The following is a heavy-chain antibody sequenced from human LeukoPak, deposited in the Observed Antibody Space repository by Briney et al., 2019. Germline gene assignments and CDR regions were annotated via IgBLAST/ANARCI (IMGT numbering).Heavy chain of an antibody. CDR3: ARESNYSYGLGPYDY. V-gene: IGHV4-59*01. D-gene: IGHD5-18*01. CDR1: GGSISSYY. Sequence: SETLSLTCTVSGGSISSYYWSWIRQPPGKGLEWIGYIYYSGSTNYNPSLKSRVTISVDTSKNQFSLKLSSVTAADTAVYYCARESNYSYGLGPYDYWGQGTLVTVSS. J-gene: IGHJ4*02. CDR2: IYYSGST.